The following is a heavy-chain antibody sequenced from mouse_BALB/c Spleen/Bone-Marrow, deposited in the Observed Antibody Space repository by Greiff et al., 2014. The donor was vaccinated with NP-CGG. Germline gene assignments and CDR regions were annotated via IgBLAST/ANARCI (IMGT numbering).Heavy chain of an antibody. CDR2: ILPGSVTT. Sequence: QVQLQQSGAELMKPGASVKISCKATGYTFSSYWIEWIKQRPGHGLEWIGEILPGSVTTNYNGRFKGKATFTADTSSITAYMQLSSLTSEDSAVYYCARDHFDYWGPGTTLTVSS. J-gene: IGHJ2*01. CDR1: GYTFSSYW. CDR3: ARDHFDY. V-gene: IGHV1-9*01.